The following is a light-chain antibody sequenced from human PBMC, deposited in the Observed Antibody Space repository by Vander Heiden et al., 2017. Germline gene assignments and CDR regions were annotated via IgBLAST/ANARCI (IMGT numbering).Light chain of an antibody. J-gene: IGLJ2*01. CDR2: EDS. Sequence: FRLTQPHSVSESPGKKVIISCTRRCCRIADSSVHWYQQRPGDSPKTVIFEDSHRASGVPGRFSGSVDHSSNSASLTISGLRTEDEAAYYCQSYGSASVVFGGGTKLTVL. CDR1: CCRIADSS. CDR3: QSYGSASVV. V-gene: IGLV6-57*01.